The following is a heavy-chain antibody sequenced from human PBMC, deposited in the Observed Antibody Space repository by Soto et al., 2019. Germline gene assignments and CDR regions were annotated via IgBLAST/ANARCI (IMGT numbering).Heavy chain of an antibody. D-gene: IGHD3-10*01. Sequence: SVEVSCKAAGGTFSSYAISWVRQAPGQGLEWMGGIIPIFGTANYAQKFQGRVTITADESTSTAYMELSSLRSEDTAVYYCARVVEYYYGSGYFQYYFDYWGQGTLVTVSS. J-gene: IGHJ4*02. CDR1: GGTFSSYA. CDR2: IIPIFGTA. CDR3: ARVVEYYYGSGYFQYYFDY. V-gene: IGHV1-69*13.